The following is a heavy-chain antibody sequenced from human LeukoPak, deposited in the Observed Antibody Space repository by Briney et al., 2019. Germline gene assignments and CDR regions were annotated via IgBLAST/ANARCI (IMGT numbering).Heavy chain of an antibody. J-gene: IGHJ3*02. CDR3: ARDWDGSGGYYDGLFAFDI. D-gene: IGHD3-10*01. Sequence: SETLSLTCTVSGGSISSYYWSWIRQPPGKGLEWIGYIYYSGSTNYNPSLKSRVTISVDTSKNQFSLKLSSVTAADTAVYYCARDWDGSGGYYDGLFAFDIWGQGTMVTVSS. CDR1: GGSISSYY. V-gene: IGHV4-59*01. CDR2: IYYSGST.